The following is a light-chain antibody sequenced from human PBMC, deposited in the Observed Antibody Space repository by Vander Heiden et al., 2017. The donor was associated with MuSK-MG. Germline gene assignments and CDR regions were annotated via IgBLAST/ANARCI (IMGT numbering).Light chain of an antibody. CDR3: QQYGSSPRT. J-gene: IGKJ5*01. CDR1: QSVSSSY. CDR2: GAS. Sequence: DIVLTQSPGPLSLSPGERATLSCRASQSVSSSYLAWYQQKPGQAPRLLIYGASSRASGIPDRFSGSGSGTDFTLTISRLEPEDFAVYYCQQYGSSPRTFGQGTRLEMK. V-gene: IGKV3-20*01.